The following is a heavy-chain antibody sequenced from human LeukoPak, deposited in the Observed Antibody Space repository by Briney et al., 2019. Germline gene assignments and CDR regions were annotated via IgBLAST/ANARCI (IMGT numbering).Heavy chain of an antibody. Sequence: GASVTVSFTASGYIFTIYYMHWVRQAPGQGLEWMGIINPSGGSTNYAQNFQGRVTMTRDTSTSTVYMELSSLRSEDTAVYYCARICQGMVLDYWGQGTLVTVSS. CDR2: INPSGGST. V-gene: IGHV1-46*01. J-gene: IGHJ4*02. D-gene: IGHD4/OR15-4a*01. CDR3: ARICQGMVLDY. CDR1: GYIFTIYY.